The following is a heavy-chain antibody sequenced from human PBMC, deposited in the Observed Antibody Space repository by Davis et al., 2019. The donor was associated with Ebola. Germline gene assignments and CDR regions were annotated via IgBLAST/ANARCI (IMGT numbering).Heavy chain of an antibody. CDR3: ARDRFFAFDF. J-gene: IGHJ4*02. CDR2: ITKGSDAI. V-gene: IGHV3-48*02. Sequence: PGGSLRLSCAASGFVFSDFSMNCVRQAPGKGLEWITYITKGSDAIHYADSVKGRFTVSRDNAKNSVFLQMSSLRDEDSAVYYCARDRFFAFDFWSQGVHVSVSS. CDR1: GFVFSDFS. D-gene: IGHD3/OR15-3a*01.